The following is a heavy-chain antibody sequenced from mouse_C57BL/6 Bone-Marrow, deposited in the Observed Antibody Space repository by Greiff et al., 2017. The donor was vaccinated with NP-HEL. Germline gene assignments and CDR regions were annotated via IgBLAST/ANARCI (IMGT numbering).Heavy chain of an antibody. CDR2: INPSSGYT. V-gene: IGHV1-7*01. CDR1: GYTFTSYW. D-gene: IGHD2-5*01. CDR3: ARSGSNYPYYFDY. Sequence: QVQLKQSGAELAKPGASVKLSCKASGYTFTSYWMHWVKQRPGQGLEWIGYINPSSGYTKYNQKFKDKATLTADKSSSTAYMQLSSLTYEDSAVYYCARSGSNYPYYFDYWGQGTTLTVSS. J-gene: IGHJ2*01.